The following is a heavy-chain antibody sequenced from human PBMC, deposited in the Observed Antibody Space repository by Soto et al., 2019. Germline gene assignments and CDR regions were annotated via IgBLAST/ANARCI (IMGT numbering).Heavy chain of an antibody. CDR1: GFTFSSYG. CDR2: ISYDGSNK. D-gene: IGHD6-19*01. J-gene: IGHJ4*02. V-gene: IGHV3-30*18. CDR3: AKDLQWLDASPYYFDY. Sequence: GGPLRLSCAASGFTFSSYGMHWVRQAPGKGLEWVAVISYDGSNKYYADSVKGRFTISRDNSKNTLYLQMNSLRAEDTAAYYCAKDLQWLDASPYYFDYWGQGTLVTVSS.